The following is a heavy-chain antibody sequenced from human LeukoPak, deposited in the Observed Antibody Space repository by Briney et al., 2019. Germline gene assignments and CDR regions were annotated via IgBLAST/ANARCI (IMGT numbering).Heavy chain of an antibody. D-gene: IGHD6-13*01. J-gene: IGHJ4*02. Sequence: SETLSLTCTVSGGSIRSYYWSWTRQPQGKGLEWIGYIYYSGSTNYNPSLKSRVTISVDTSKNQFSLKLSSVTAADTAVYYCARVSPSSWYDYWGQGTLVTVSS. CDR2: IYYSGST. CDR1: GGSIRSYY. V-gene: IGHV4-59*01. CDR3: ARVSPSSWYDY.